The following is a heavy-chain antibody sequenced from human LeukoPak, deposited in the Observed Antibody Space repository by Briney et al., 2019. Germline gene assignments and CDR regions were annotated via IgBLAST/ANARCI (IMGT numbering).Heavy chain of an antibody. V-gene: IGHV3-30*18. Sequence: LSCAAXGFTXSSYGMEWVRQAPGKGLEWVAXXXYDGGNKYYADSVKGRFTISRENSTNTLYLQMNSLRAEDTAVYYCAKDLSVIIGYYYYGMDVWGQGTTVTVSS. CDR1: GFTXSSYG. CDR3: AKDLSVIIGYYYYGMDV. D-gene: IGHD3-3*01. J-gene: IGHJ6*02. CDR2: XXYDGGNK.